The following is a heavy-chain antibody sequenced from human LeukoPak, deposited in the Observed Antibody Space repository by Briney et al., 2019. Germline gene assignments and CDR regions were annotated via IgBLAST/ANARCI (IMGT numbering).Heavy chain of an antibody. J-gene: IGHJ4*02. CDR3: ARGIKQQLAPCWFDY. CDR1: GGSISSGGYY. V-gene: IGHV4-31*03. CDR2: IYYSGST. D-gene: IGHD6-13*01. Sequence: KSSETLSLTCTVSGGSISSGGYYWSWIRQHPGKGLEWIGYIYYSGSTYYNPSLKSRVTISVDTSKNQFSLKLSSVTAADTAVYYCARGIKQQLAPCWFDYWGQGTLVTVSS.